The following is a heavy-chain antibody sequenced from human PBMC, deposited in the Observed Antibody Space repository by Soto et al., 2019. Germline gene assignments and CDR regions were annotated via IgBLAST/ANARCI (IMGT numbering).Heavy chain of an antibody. D-gene: IGHD2-15*01. CDR2: IWYDGSNK. CDR1: GFTFSSYG. CDR3: ARDRYCSGGSCARNYYGMDV. V-gene: IGHV3-33*01. Sequence: QVQLVESGGGVVQPGRSLRLSCAASGFTFSSYGMHWVRQAPGKGLEWVAVIWYDGSNKYYADSVKGRFTISRDNSKNTLYLQMSRVGGEDTAVYYCARDRYCSGGSCARNYYGMDVWGQGTTVTVSS. J-gene: IGHJ6*02.